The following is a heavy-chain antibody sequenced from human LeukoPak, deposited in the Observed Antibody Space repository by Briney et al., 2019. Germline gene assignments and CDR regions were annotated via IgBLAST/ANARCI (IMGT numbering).Heavy chain of an antibody. CDR3: ATGFYGSGSYFRDAFDI. V-gene: IGHV1-24*01. J-gene: IGHJ3*02. D-gene: IGHD3-10*01. Sequence: GASVKVSCKASGYTFTSYDINWVRQAPGKGLEWMGGFDPEDGETIYAQKFQGRVTMTEDTSTDTAYMELSSLRSEDTAVYYCATGFYGSGSYFRDAFDIWGQGTMVTVSS. CDR1: GYTFTSYD. CDR2: FDPEDGET.